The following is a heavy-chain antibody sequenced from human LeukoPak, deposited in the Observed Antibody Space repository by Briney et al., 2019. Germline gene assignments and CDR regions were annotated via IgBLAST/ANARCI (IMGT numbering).Heavy chain of an antibody. D-gene: IGHD6-19*01. J-gene: IGHJ6*03. CDR1: GFTFTDYY. V-gene: IGHV1-2*02. CDR2: IGPHSSAT. Sequence: GASMKVSCKPSGFTFTDYYIHWVRQAPGQGLEWMGYIGPHSSATSSPQEFQGRVTMTRDTSMSTAYMELTRLTSDDTAVYYCARVGSGWYYYYYMDVWGKGTTVTVSS. CDR3: ARVGSGWYYYYYMDV.